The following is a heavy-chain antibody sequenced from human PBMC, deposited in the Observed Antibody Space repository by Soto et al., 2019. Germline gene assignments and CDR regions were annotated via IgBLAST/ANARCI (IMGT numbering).Heavy chain of an antibody. CDR3: ASGVVPGDYYYGMDV. CDR2: ISYDGSDK. J-gene: IGHJ6*02. V-gene: IGHV3-30*03. D-gene: IGHD2-15*01. Sequence: GGSLRLSCAASGFTFSSYGMHWVRQAPGKGLEWVAVISYDGSDKYYADSVKGRFTTSRDNSKNTLYLQMNSLRADDTAVYYCASGVVPGDYYYGMDVWGQGTTVTVS. CDR1: GFTFSSYG.